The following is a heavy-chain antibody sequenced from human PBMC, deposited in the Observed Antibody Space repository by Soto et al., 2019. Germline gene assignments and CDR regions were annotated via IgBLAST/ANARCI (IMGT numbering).Heavy chain of an antibody. CDR3: ARDHGDYYGSGTFDI. CDR2: IYHSGST. J-gene: IGHJ3*02. CDR1: SGSISSSNW. Sequence: PSETLSLTCAVSSGSISSSNWWSWVRQPPGKGLEWIGEIYHSGSTNYNPSLKSRVTISVDKSKNQFSLKLSSVTAADTAVYYCARDHGDYYGSGTFDIWGQGTMVTVSS. D-gene: IGHD3-10*01. V-gene: IGHV4-4*02.